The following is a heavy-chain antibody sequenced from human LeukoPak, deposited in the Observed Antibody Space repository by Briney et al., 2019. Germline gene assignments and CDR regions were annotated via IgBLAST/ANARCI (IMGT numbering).Heavy chain of an antibody. J-gene: IGHJ3*02. Sequence: GGSLRLSCVASGFTFSSFAMSWVRRAPGKGLEWVSAISGSGDSTFYADSVKGRFTISRDNAKNSLYLQMNSLRAEDTAVYYCARDLAPDYDILTGTDAFDIWGQGTMVTVSS. V-gene: IGHV3-23*01. CDR1: GFTFSSFA. D-gene: IGHD3-9*01. CDR3: ARDLAPDYDILTGTDAFDI. CDR2: ISGSGDST.